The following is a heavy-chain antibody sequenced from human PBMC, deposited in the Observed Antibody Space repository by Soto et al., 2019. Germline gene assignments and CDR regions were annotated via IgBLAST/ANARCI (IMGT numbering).Heavy chain of an antibody. Sequence: ASVKVSRTASGYTFTTYYLHCVRQAPGQGPEWMGLINPNGGSTNYAQRFQGRVTMTGDTSTSTVYMELTSLISDDTAVFYCARGGGGHFDYWGQGSLVTVSS. V-gene: IGHV1-46*01. CDR2: INPNGGST. CDR3: ARGGGGHFDY. CDR1: GYTFTTYY. J-gene: IGHJ4*02. D-gene: IGHD2-15*01.